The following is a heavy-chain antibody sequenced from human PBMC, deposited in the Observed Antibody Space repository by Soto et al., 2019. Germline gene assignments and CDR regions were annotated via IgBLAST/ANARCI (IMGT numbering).Heavy chain of an antibody. V-gene: IGHV1-46*01. Sequence: QVQLMQSGVEVKKPGASVKVSCKASRDAFTDYYIHWVRQAPGQGLEWMGTVNPSGGHTTYAQHFLGRVTMTRDTSTSTLYMELTSLTSDDTAIYYCARGGHVVVVTAALDYWGQGTLVTVSS. D-gene: IGHD2-21*02. CDR3: ARGGHVVVVTAALDY. J-gene: IGHJ4*02. CDR2: VNPSGGHT. CDR1: RDAFTDYY.